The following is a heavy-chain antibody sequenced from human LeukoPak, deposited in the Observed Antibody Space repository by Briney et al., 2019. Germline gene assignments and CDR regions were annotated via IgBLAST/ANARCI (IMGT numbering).Heavy chain of an antibody. CDR3: AKENMIGYKYFDY. D-gene: IGHD3-22*01. V-gene: IGHV4-59*01. Sequence: SETLSLTCTVSGGSISSYYWSWIRQPPGKGLEWIGYIYYSGSTNYNPSLKSRVTISVDTSKNQFSLKLSSVTAADTAVYYCAKENMIGYKYFDYWGQGTLVTVSS. J-gene: IGHJ4*02. CDR2: IYYSGST. CDR1: GGSISSYY.